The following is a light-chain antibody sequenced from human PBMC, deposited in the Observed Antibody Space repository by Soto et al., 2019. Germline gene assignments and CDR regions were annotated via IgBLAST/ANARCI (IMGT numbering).Light chain of an antibody. J-gene: IGKJ1*01. CDR3: QRYDNSRRIT. Sequence: DIQMTQSRASLSVSLGDTGTITKRASESVRTYLAWYQQKPGKAPKLLIYAASNLETGIPSRFSGSGSGTDFTLTIRSLQTEDFAIYYCQRYDNSRRITFGQGTKVDIK. CDR2: AAS. V-gene: IGKV1-27*01. CDR1: ESVRTY.